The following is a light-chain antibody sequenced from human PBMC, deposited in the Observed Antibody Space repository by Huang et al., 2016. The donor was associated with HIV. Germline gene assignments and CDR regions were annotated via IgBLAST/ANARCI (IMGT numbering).Light chain of an antibody. V-gene: IGKV3-15*01. CDR1: QYVSSN. CDR3: QQYNNWPRT. CDR2: GAS. Sequence: ERVMTQSPDTLSVSPGERATLYCRASQYVSSNLAWYQQKPGQAPRLLVYGASTRVIEMPARFSGSGSGTEFTLTISSLQSEDSAVYYCQQYNNWPRTFGQGTKLEIK. J-gene: IGKJ2*01.